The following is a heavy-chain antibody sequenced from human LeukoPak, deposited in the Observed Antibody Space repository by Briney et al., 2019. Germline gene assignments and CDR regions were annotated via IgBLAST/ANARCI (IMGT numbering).Heavy chain of an antibody. D-gene: IGHD3-16*01. J-gene: IGHJ6*02. CDR3: VLGLGADYGMDV. Sequence: EASVKVSCKASGYTFTKYGLNWVRQAPGQGLQWMGWISCYNGHTHYAQNFQGRVTMTTDTSTNTAYMELRSLRSDDTAVYYCVLGLGADYGMDVWGQGTTVTVSS. V-gene: IGHV1-18*01. CDR1: GYTFTKYG. CDR2: ISCYNGHT.